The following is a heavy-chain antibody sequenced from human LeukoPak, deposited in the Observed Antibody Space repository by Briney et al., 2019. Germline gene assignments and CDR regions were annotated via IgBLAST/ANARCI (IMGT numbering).Heavy chain of an antibody. CDR2: IYYSGST. J-gene: IGHJ4*02. D-gene: IGHD3-16*01. V-gene: IGHV4-59*08. CDR1: GGSISSYY. Sequence: SETLSLTCTVSGGSISSYYWSWIRQPPGKGLEWIGYIYYSGSTNYNPSLKSRVTISVDTSKYQFSLNLNSVTAADTAVYYCARRGTGGRSFDYWGQGTLVTVSS. CDR3: ARRGTGGRSFDY.